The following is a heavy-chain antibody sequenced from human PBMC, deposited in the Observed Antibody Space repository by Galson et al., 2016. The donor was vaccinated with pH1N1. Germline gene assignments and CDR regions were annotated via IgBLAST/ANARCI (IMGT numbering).Heavy chain of an antibody. Sequence: QSGAEVKMPGESLKISCQGSGYRFSSSWIGWVRQMPGKGLEWMGIIYLGGSHIRYSPSFQGQVTISADKSINIVYLQWSSLKASDTAIYYCARQNDYGDYRGDAFDIWGQGTLVTVSS. V-gene: IGHV5-51*01. D-gene: IGHD4-17*01. CDR2: IYLGGSHI. J-gene: IGHJ3*02. CDR1: GYRFSSSW. CDR3: ARQNDYGDYRGDAFDI.